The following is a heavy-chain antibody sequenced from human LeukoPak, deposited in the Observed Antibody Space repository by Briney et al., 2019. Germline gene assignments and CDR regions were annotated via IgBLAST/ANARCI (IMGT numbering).Heavy chain of an antibody. J-gene: IGHJ5*02. CDR1: GYSISSGYY. Sequence: SETLSLTCTVSGYSISSGYYWGWIRQPPGKGLEWIGSIYHSGSTYYNPSLKSRVTISVDTSKNQFSLKLSSVTAADTAVYYCARLTGYSSESWFDPWGQGTLVTVSS. CDR3: ARLTGYSSESWFDP. D-gene: IGHD3-9*01. CDR2: IYHSGST. V-gene: IGHV4-38-2*02.